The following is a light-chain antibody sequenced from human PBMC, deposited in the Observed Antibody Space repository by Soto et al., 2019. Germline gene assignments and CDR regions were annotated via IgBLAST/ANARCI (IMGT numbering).Light chain of an antibody. CDR1: SSDIGAYDF. CDR3: CSYTVSYSLV. V-gene: IGLV2-11*01. J-gene: IGLJ2*01. CDR2: DVT. Sequence: QSVLTQPRSVSGSPGQSVTISCTGTSSDIGAYDFVSWHQHHPGKAPKVIIYDVTKRPSGVPDRFSGSKSGNTASLTISGLQAEDEADYHCCSYTVSYSLVFGGGTKLTVL.